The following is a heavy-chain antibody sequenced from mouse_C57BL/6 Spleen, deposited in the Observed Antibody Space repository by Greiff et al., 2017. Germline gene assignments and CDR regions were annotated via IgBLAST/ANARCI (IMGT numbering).Heavy chain of an antibody. CDR1: GFNITDYY. CDR3: TTSGDYDGPWFAY. J-gene: IGHJ3*01. V-gene: IGHV14-1*01. Sequence: EVQLQQSGAELVRPGASVKLSCTASGFNITDYYMHWVKQRPEQGLEWIGRIDPEDGDTEYAPKFQGKATMTADTSSNTAYLQLSSLTSADTAVYYCTTSGDYDGPWFAYWGQGTLVTVSA. CDR2: IDPEDGDT. D-gene: IGHD2-4*01.